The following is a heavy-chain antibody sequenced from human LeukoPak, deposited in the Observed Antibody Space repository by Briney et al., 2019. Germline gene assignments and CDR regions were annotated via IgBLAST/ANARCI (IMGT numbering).Heavy chain of an antibody. CDR3: ARAPQGYCSGGSCYVDY. Sequence: GGSLRLPCAASGFTFSSYSMNWVRQAPGKGLEWVSSISSSSSYVFYADSVKGRFTISRDNAKNSLYLQMNSLRAEDTAVFYCARAPQGYCSGGSCYVDYWGQGTLVTVSS. CDR2: ISSSSSYV. CDR1: GFTFSSYS. D-gene: IGHD2-15*01. J-gene: IGHJ4*02. V-gene: IGHV3-21*01.